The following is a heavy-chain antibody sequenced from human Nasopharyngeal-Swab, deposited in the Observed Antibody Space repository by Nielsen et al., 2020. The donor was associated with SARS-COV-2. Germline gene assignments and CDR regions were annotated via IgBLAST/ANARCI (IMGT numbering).Heavy chain of an antibody. CDR3: AKGVGYGDTGCFDE. CDR1: GFTYSTYA. D-gene: IGHD4-17*01. CDR2: ISGSGGNT. V-gene: IGHV3-23*01. J-gene: IGHJ4*02. Sequence: GESLKISCVASGFTYSTYAMSWVRQAPGKGLEWVSGISGSGGNTYYADSVKGRFTISRDNSMETLYLQMNSLRVEDTAAYYCAKGVGYGDTGCFDEWGQGTLVTASS.